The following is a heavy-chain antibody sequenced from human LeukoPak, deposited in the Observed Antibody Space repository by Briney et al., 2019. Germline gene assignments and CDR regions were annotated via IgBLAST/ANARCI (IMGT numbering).Heavy chain of an antibody. J-gene: IGHJ4*02. CDR3: ARGNKWLVQGGDY. D-gene: IGHD6-19*01. CDR1: GFTFSNYA. CDR2: IDVGSYT. Sequence: GESLRLSCAVSGFTFSNYAMNWIRQAPGKGLEWVSSIDVGSYTYYAGSVKGRFTISRDNAKNLLYLQMNSLRVEDTAVYYCARGNKWLVQGGDYWGQGTLVTVSS. V-gene: IGHV3-21*01.